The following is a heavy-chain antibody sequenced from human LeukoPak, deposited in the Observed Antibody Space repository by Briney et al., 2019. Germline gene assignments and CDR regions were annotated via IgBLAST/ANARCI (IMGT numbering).Heavy chain of an antibody. CDR2: IKHDESEK. CDR3: AKYYYDSSGYLTDY. Sequence: GGSLRLSCAASGFSFNSDWMDWVRQAPGKGLEWVANIKHDESEKNYLDSVKGRFTISRDNSKNTLYLQMNSLRAEDTAVYYCAKYYYDSSGYLTDYWGQGTLVTVSS. J-gene: IGHJ4*02. V-gene: IGHV3-7*03. D-gene: IGHD3-22*01. CDR1: GFSFNSDW.